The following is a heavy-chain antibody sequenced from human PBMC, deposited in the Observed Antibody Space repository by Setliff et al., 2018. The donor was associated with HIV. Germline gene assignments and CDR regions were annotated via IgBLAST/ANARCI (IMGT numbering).Heavy chain of an antibody. CDR1: GGSISSSSYY. V-gene: IGHV4-39*01. D-gene: IGHD4-17*01. CDR2: IFYTGSI. CDR3: TRRDVTTGMDS. Sequence: SETLSLTCTVSGGSISSSSYYWDWIRQPPGKSLEWVGSIFYTGSINYRPSLESRVIVSLDTSKNQFSLKLSSVTAADTAVYYCTRRDVTTGMDSWGPGILVTVSS. J-gene: IGHJ4*02.